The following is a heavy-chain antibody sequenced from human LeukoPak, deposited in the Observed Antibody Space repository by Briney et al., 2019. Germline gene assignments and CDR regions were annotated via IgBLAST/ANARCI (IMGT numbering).Heavy chain of an antibody. CDR1: GGSISSGDYY. CDR3: ARDPGIAVAGGGN. V-gene: IGHV4-30-4*01. Sequence: PSQTLSLTCTVSGGSISSGDYYWSWIRQPPGKGLEWIGYIYYSGSTYYNPSLKSRVTISVDTSKNQFSLKLNSVTAADTAVYYCARDPGIAVAGGGNWGQGTLVTVSS. D-gene: IGHD6-19*01. J-gene: IGHJ4*02. CDR2: IYYSGST.